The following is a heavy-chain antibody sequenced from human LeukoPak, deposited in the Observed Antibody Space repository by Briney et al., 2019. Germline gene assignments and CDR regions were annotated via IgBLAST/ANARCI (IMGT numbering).Heavy chain of an antibody. Sequence: PGGSLRLSCAASGFTFSSYSMNWVRQAPGKGLEWVSYISSSSSTIYYADSVKGRFTISRDNAKNSLYLQMNSLRAADTAVYYCARVPYDFWSGSDYYYYMDVWGKGTTVTVSS. J-gene: IGHJ6*03. D-gene: IGHD3-3*01. CDR2: ISSSSSTI. V-gene: IGHV3-48*01. CDR1: GFTFSSYS. CDR3: ARVPYDFWSGSDYYYYMDV.